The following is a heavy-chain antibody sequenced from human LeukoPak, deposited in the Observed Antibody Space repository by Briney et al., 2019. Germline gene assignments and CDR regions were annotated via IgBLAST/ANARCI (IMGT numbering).Heavy chain of an antibody. CDR3: ARGSQHLNFDH. D-gene: IGHD3-3*02. J-gene: IGHJ4*02. V-gene: IGHV3-7*04. CDR1: GFTFSNYW. Sequence: GGSLRLPCASSGFTFSNYWMNWVRQAPGKGLEWVANIKEDGSEKYYVDSVKGRFTISRDNAKNSLYLQMDSLRAEDTAVYYCARGSQHLNFDHWGQGTLVTVSS. CDR2: IKEDGSEK.